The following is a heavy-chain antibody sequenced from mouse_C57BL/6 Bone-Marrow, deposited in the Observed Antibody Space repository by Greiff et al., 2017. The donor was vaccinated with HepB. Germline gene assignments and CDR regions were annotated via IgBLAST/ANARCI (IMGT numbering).Heavy chain of an antibody. Sequence: DVHLVESGAELVRPGASVKLSCTASGFNIKDDYMHWVKQRPEQGLEWIGWIDPENGDTESASKFQGKATITADTSSNTAYLQLSSLTSEDTAVYYCTTDSGYLFDCWGQGTTLTVSS. J-gene: IGHJ2*01. V-gene: IGHV14-4*01. CDR1: GFNIKDDY. D-gene: IGHD3-2*02. CDR3: TTDSGYLFDC. CDR2: IDPENGDT.